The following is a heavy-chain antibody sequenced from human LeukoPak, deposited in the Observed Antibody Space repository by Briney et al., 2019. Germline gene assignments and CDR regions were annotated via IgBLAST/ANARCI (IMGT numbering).Heavy chain of an antibody. Sequence: SETLSLTCAVYGGSFSGYYWSWIRQPPGKGLEWIGEINHSGSTNYNPSLKSRVTISVGTSKNQFSLKLSSVTAADTAVYYCARSRSGYSYDHAAFDIWGQGTMVTVSP. J-gene: IGHJ3*02. CDR2: INHSGST. V-gene: IGHV4-34*01. CDR3: ARSRSGYSYDHAAFDI. D-gene: IGHD5-18*01. CDR1: GGSFSGYY.